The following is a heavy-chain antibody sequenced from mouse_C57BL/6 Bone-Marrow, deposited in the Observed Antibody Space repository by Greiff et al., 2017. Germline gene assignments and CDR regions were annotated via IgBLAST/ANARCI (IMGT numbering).Heavy chain of an antibody. CDR1: GFTFSDYG. CDR3: ATYYYGSRYGGY. CDR2: ISSGSSTI. Sequence: EVQRVESGGGLVKPGGSLKLSCAASGFTFSDYGMHWVRQAPEKGLEWVAYISSGSSTIYYADTVKGRFTISRDKAKNTLFLQMTSLRSEDTAMYYCATYYYGSRYGGYWGQGTTLTVSS. V-gene: IGHV5-17*01. J-gene: IGHJ2*01. D-gene: IGHD1-1*01.